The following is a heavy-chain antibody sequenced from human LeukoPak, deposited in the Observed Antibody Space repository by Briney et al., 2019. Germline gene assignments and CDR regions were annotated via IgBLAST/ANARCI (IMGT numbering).Heavy chain of an antibody. V-gene: IGHV1-18*01. CDR1: GYTFSIYG. J-gene: IGHJ3*02. Sequence: ASVKVSCKASGYTFSIYGISWMRQAPGQGLEWMGWISDYNGNTIYVQKFQGRVTMTTDTSTSTAYMELRSLRSDDTAVYYCARDRYSYGYWSDIWGQGTMVTVSS. D-gene: IGHD5-18*01. CDR2: ISDYNGNT. CDR3: ARDRYSYGYWSDI.